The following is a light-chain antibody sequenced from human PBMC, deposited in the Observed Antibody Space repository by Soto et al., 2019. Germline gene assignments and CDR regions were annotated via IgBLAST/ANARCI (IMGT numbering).Light chain of an antibody. CDR2: GVS. Sequence: EIVLTQSSATLSLSPGERATLSCRASQSVTSNALAWYQQKPGQAPRLLIYGVSSRATGIPDRFSGSGSGTDFTLTISSLEPEDFAVYYCQQSRKWPLTLGGGTKVDIK. V-gene: IGKV3-11*01. J-gene: IGKJ4*01. CDR3: QQSRKWPLT. CDR1: QSVTSN.